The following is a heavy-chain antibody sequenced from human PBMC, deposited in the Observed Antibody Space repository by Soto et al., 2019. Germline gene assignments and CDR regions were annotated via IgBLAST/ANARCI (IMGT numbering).Heavy chain of an antibody. D-gene: IGHD3-10*01. CDR1: GFIFKMYW. Sequence: GGSLRLSCAASGFIFKMYWMHLVRQSPGKGLVWISRIYNDGTYSDYADSVRGRFTISRDNVNDTLYLQMNNFRAEDSGLYYCTRGPRPISTGTGAYWGQGTQVTAPQ. V-gene: IGHV3-74*01. J-gene: IGHJ4*02. CDR3: TRGPRPISTGTGAY. CDR2: IYNDGTYS.